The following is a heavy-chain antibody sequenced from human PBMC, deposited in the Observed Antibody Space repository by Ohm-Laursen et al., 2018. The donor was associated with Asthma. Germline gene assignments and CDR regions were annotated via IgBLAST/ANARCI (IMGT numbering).Heavy chain of an antibody. D-gene: IGHD6-13*01. CDR1: GFTFSSYS. CDR3: ASRYSSSWYSPY. J-gene: IGHJ4*02. V-gene: IGHV3-21*01. Sequence: GSLRLSCTASGFTFSSYSMNWVRQAPGKGLEWVSSISSSSSYIYYADSVKGRFTISRDNAKNSPYLQMNSLRAEDTAVYYCASRYSSSWYSPYWGQGTLVTVSS. CDR2: ISSSSSYI.